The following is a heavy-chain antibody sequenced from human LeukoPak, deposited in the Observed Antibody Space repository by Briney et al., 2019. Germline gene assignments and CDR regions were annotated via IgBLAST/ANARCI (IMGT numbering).Heavy chain of an antibody. CDR2: IYYSGST. CDR1: GGSISGYY. D-gene: IGHD1-14*01. J-gene: IGHJ5*02. Sequence: SETLSLTCTVSGGSISGYYWTWFRLPPGRGLEWIGYIYYSGSTTYNPSLKSRVTISVDTSNNQFSLKLRSVTAADTAVYYCARAALPGITGWFAPWGQGTLVTVSS. CDR3: ARAALPGITGWFAP. V-gene: IGHV4-59*13.